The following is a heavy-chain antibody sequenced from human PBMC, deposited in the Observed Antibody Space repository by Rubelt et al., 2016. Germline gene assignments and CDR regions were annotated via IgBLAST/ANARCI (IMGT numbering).Heavy chain of an antibody. J-gene: IGHJ4*02. CDR3: AQLVTKDY. V-gene: IGHV3-7*01. D-gene: IGHD2-21*02. CDR1: GFTFTTYW. CDR2: INQDGSEK. Sequence: GSLRLSCAASGFTFTTYWMSWVRQAPGKGLEWVANINQDGSEKYYVDSVRGRFTISRDNAKNSLYLQMNSLRDEDTAVYYCAQLVTKDYWGQGTLVTVSS.